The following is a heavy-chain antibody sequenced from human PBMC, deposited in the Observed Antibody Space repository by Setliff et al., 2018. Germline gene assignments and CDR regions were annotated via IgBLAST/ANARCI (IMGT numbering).Heavy chain of an antibody. CDR1: GGTFRTDG. D-gene: IGHD3-22*01. Sequence: EASVKVSCKASGGTFRTDGFSWVRQAPGQGLEWMGRIIPVFRTANYAQKFRGRVTITADEVARTAYMELSTLRSEDTAVYYCARDTRDKYDSSGYYLSLDSWGQGSLVTVFS. J-gene: IGHJ4*02. CDR3: ARDTRDKYDSSGYYLSLDS. V-gene: IGHV1-69*13. CDR2: IIPVFRTA.